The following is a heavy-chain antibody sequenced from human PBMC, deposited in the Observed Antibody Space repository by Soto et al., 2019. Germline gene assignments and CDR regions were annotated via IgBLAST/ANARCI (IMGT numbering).Heavy chain of an antibody. D-gene: IGHD2-21*01. V-gene: IGHV1-18*04. CDR3: ARDVFCGGAPACPDMDV. CDR1: GYTFSGYS. Sequence: ASVKVSCNASGYTFSGYSITWVRQAPGQGLEWMGRISGYNGNTNYARTLRGRLTLTTDTSTSTAYMELRSLTSDDTTVYYCARDVFCGGAPACPDMDVWGQGTTVTAP. J-gene: IGHJ6*02. CDR2: ISGYNGNT.